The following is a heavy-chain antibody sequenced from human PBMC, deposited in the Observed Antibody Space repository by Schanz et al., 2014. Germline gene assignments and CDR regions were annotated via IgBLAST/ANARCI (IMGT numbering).Heavy chain of an antibody. J-gene: IGHJ6*02. CDR1: GYTFIDYS. CDR3: ASDFWSGYSHYYYGLDV. D-gene: IGHD3-3*01. CDR2: IAPNTGVT. V-gene: IGHV1-2*06. Sequence: QVQLVQSGAEVKKPGASVKVSCKASGYTFIDYSLNWVRQAPGQGLEWLGRIAPNTGVTNYAQKFNYRVTMTRDASANTVYMELSRLTSDDMAVYYCASDFWSGYSHYYYGLDVWGQGTTVTVSS.